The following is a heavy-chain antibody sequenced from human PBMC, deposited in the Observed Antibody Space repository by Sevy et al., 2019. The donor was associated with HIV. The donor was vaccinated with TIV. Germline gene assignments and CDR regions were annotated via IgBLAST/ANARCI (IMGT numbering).Heavy chain of an antibody. CDR1: GFTFSDYT. Sequence: GGSLRLSCAASGFTFSDYTIHWVRQAPGKGLEWVSVISYDGSRTSYANSVKGRFTISRDNSKNTRFLQMNSLRAEDTAVYYCTGVRGLLGWFDSWGQGTLVTVSS. CDR3: TGVRGLLGWFDS. D-gene: IGHD3-10*01. CDR2: ISYDGSRT. J-gene: IGHJ5*01. V-gene: IGHV3-30*04.